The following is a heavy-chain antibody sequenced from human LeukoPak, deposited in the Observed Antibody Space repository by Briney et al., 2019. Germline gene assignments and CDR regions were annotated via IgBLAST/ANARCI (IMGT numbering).Heavy chain of an antibody. D-gene: IGHD3-22*01. J-gene: IGHJ4*02. V-gene: IGHV6-1*01. CDR3: ASSYYYDSSGLGYYFDY. CDR1: GDSFSSNSAA. Sequence: SQTLSLTCAISGDSFSSNSAAWNWIRQSPSRGLEWLGRTYYRSKWYNDYAVSVKSRITINPDTSKNQFSLQLNSVTPEDTAVYYCASSYYYDSSGLGYYFDYWGQGTLVTVSS. CDR2: TYYRSKWYN.